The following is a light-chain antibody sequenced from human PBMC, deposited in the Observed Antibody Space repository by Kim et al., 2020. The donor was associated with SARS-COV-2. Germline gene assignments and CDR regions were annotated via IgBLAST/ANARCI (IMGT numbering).Light chain of an antibody. V-gene: IGLV2-8*01. J-gene: IGLJ1*01. CDR3: CSYARTSYV. Sequence: QSALTQPPSASGTPGQSVTISRTGSSSDIGAYENVSWYQQHAGKAPKLLMSEVTKRSSGVPDRFSGSKSGNTAYLTVSGLQVEDEADYYCCSYARTSYVFGTGTKVTVL. CDR2: EVT. CDR1: SSDIGAYEN.